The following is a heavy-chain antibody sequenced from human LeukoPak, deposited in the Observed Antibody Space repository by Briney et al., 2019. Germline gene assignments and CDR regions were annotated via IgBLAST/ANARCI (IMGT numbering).Heavy chain of an antibody. Sequence: KPSQTLSLTCTVSGGSISSGGYYWSWIRQHPGKGLEWIGYIYYSGSTYYNPSLKSRVTISVDTSKNQFSLKLSSVTAADTAVYYCARARPPVYYYGSGSSYYFDYWGQGTLVTVSS. CDR2: IYYSGST. J-gene: IGHJ4*02. V-gene: IGHV4-31*03. CDR3: ARARPPVYYYGSGSSYYFDY. D-gene: IGHD3-10*01. CDR1: GGSISSGGYY.